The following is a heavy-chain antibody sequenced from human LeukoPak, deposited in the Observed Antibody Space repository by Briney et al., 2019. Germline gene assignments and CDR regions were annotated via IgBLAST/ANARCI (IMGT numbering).Heavy chain of an antibody. J-gene: IGHJ5*02. CDR3: ARARCDSCGYGS. CDR2: LYSGGHT. V-gene: IGHV3-66*02. D-gene: IGHD3-22*01. CDR1: GFTVTSSY. Sequence: PGGSLRLSCAASGFTVTSSYVSWVRQAPGKGLEWVAVLYSGGHTYYAGSVRGRFTISRDTSKNTLYLQMDSLRSEDTAEYYCARARCDSCGYGSWGQGTLVTVSS.